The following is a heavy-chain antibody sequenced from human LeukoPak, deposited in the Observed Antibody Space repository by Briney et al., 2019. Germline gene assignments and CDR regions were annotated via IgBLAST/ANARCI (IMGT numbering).Heavy chain of an antibody. D-gene: IGHD3-22*01. J-gene: IGHJ2*01. V-gene: IGHV4-59*01. CDR2: IYYSGST. CDR3: ARVGPFDTSGYKPPSYWYFDL. CDR1: GGSISSYY. Sequence: PSETLSLTCTVSGGSISSYYRSWIRQPPGKGLEWIGYIYYSGSTNYNPSLKSRVTISLDTSKNHFSLRLSSVTAADTAVYYCARVGPFDTSGYKPPSYWYFDLWGRGTLVTVSS.